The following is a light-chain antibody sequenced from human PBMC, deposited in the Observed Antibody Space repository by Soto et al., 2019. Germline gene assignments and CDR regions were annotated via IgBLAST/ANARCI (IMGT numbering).Light chain of an antibody. J-gene: IGKJ1*01. V-gene: IGKV1-5*01. CDR3: QQYNTFWT. CDR2: DAS. CDR1: QSISTW. Sequence: DIQMTQSPSTLSASVGDRVTITCRASQSISTWLAWFQQKPGKAPKLLIYDASSLESGVPSMFSGSGSGTEFTLTISSLQPDDFAIYYCQQYNTFWTFGPGTKVEIK.